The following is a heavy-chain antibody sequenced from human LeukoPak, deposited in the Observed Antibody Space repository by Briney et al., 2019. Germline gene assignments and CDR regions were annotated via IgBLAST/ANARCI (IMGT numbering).Heavy chain of an antibody. J-gene: IGHJ3*02. CDR3: AKVLSLAGTYDAFDI. V-gene: IGHV3-30*18. CDR2: ISYDGSNK. D-gene: IGHD1-7*01. Sequence: QPGRSLRLSCAASGLTFSSYGMHWVRQAPGKGLEWVAVISYDGSNKYYADSVKGRFTISRDNSKNTLYLQMNSLRAEDTAVYYCAKVLSLAGTYDAFDIWGQGTMVTVSS. CDR1: GLTFSSYG.